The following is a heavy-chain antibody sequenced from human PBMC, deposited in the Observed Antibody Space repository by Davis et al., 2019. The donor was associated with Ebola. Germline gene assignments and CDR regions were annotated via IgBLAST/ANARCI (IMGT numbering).Heavy chain of an antibody. CDR2: IYYSGNT. Sequence: MPSETLSLTCTVPGGSISSGDYYWSWIRQPPGKGLEWIGYIYYSGNTYYKSSLKSRVTISVDTSKNQFSLKLSSVTAADTAVYYCARVSAAAIITRYWHFDLWGRGTLVTVSS. V-gene: IGHV4-30-4*01. J-gene: IGHJ2*01. CDR1: GGSISSGDYY. CDR3: ARVSAAAIITRYWHFDL. D-gene: IGHD2-2*02.